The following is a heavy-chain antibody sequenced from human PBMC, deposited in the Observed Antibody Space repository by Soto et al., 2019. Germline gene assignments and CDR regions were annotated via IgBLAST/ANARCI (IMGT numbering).Heavy chain of an antibody. Sequence: GGSLRLSCAASGFTFSSYAMSWVRQAPGKGLEWVSAISGSGGSTYYADSVKGRFTISRDNSKNTLYLQMNSLRAEDTAVYYCAYALPRAAGACPIVGLDVWGQGTMVTVSS. CDR3: AYALPRAAGACPIVGLDV. J-gene: IGHJ3*01. CDR2: ISGSGGST. V-gene: IGHV3-23*01. CDR1: GFTFSSYA. D-gene: IGHD1-26*01.